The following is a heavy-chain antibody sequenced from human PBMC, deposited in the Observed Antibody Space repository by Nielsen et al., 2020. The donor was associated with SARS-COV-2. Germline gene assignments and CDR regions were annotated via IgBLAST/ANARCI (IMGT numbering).Heavy chain of an antibody. CDR3: ARDPYSSSWYYFDY. J-gene: IGHJ4*02. V-gene: IGHV3-30*03. Sequence: GESLKISCAASGFTFSSYGMHWVRQAPGKGLEWVAVISYDGSNKYYADSVKGRFAISRDNSKNTLYLQMNSLRAGDTAVYYCARDPYSSSWYYFDYWGQGTLVTVSS. D-gene: IGHD6-13*01. CDR1: GFTFSSYG. CDR2: ISYDGSNK.